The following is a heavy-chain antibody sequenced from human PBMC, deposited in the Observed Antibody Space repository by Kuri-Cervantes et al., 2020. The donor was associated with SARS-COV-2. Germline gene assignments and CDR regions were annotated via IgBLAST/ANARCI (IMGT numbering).Heavy chain of an antibody. D-gene: IGHD1-1*01. Sequence: ASVKVSCKASGYTFSGNYMHWVRQAPGQGLEWMGMINPSGGATSYAQKLQGRVIMTRDTSTSTVYMELNSLRAEDTAVYYCAAETGGWFDPWGRGTLVTVSS. CDR2: INPSGGAT. V-gene: IGHV1-46*04. CDR1: GYTFSGNY. J-gene: IGHJ5*02. CDR3: AAETGGWFDP.